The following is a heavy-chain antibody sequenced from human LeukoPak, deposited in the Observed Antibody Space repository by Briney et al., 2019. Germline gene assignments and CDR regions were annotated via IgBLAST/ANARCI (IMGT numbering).Heavy chain of an antibody. CDR2: INPSGGST. J-gene: IGHJ5*02. V-gene: IGHV1-46*01. CDR3: AREVIAVAANNWFDP. CDR1: GYTFTSYY. Sequence: ASVKVSCKASGYTFTSYYMHWVRPAPGQGLEWMGIINPSGGSTSYAQKFQGRVTMTRDTSTSTVYMELSSLRSEDTAVYYCAREVIAVAANNWFDPWGQGTLVTVSS. D-gene: IGHD6-19*01.